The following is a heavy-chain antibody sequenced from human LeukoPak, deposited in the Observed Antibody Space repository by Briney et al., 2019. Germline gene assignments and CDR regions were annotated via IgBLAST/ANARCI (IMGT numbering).Heavy chain of an antibody. D-gene: IGHD4-23*01. CDR3: ARARNSYGGNSGPY. V-gene: IGHV3-48*04. CDR2: ISSSSSTI. Sequence: PGGSLRLSCAASGFTFSSYSMNWVRQAPGKGLEWVSYISSSSSTIYYADSVKGRFTISRDNAKNSLYLQMNSLRAEDTAVYYCARARNSYGGNSGPYWGQGTLVTVSS. J-gene: IGHJ4*02. CDR1: GFTFSSYS.